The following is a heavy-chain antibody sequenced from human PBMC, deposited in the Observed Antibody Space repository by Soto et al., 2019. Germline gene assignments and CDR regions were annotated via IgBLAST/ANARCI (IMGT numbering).Heavy chain of an antibody. CDR2: IIAGGGTT. D-gene: IGHD6-13*01. J-gene: IGHJ4*02. CDR1: GFTFRNFA. CDR3: AKVRSGSWAFFDS. Sequence: EEQLLESGGGLVQPGGSLRLSCTASGFTFRNFAMTWVRQAPGKGLEWVSTIIAGGGTTYYADSLKGRFTISRDNSKNTLYLQMNSLRVEDTAIFFCAKVRSGSWAFFDSWGQGTLVTVSS. V-gene: IGHV3-23*01.